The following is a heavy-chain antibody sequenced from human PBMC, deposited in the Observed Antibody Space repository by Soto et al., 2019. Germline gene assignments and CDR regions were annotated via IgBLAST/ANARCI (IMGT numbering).Heavy chain of an antibody. Sequence: QVQLVQSGAEVKKPGSSAKVSCKASXGTFGSYAFSWVRQAPGQGLEWMGGIIPVSGAAHYAQKFQGRVTITADESTSTAYMELSSLSSQDTAVYYCATALGCRSTSCTLDYWGQGTRVIVSS. D-gene: IGHD2-2*01. CDR1: XGTFGSYA. V-gene: IGHV1-69*01. CDR3: ATALGCRSTSCTLDY. J-gene: IGHJ4*02. CDR2: IIPVSGAA.